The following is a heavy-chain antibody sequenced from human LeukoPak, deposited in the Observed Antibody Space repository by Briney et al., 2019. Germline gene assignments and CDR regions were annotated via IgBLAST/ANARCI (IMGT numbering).Heavy chain of an antibody. V-gene: IGHV4-39*01. CDR2: IHYRINT. Sequence: SETLSLTCSVSGASISSNHYWGWIRQPPGMGLEWIGTIHYRINTYYNPSLKSRLTTSIDTSKNQFSLRLSSVTAADTAVYYCARYQEEDGYNAKTIDYWGQGTLVTVSS. CDR1: GASISSNHY. CDR3: ARYQEEDGYNAKTIDY. J-gene: IGHJ4*02. D-gene: IGHD5-24*01.